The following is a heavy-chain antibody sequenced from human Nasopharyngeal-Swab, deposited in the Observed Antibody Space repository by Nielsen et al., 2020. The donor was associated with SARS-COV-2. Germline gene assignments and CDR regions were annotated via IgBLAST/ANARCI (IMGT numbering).Heavy chain of an antibody. Sequence: KVSCKASGFSITYRFLHWMRQAPGQALEWMGWITPFNGNAKYAQKFQGRVSITRDGSRTTASLELSSLRPDDTAMYFCASGQCINGVCNPTDGLDVWGQGTSATVS. CDR2: ITPFNGNA. CDR3: ASGQCINGVCNPTDGLDV. D-gene: IGHD2-8*01. CDR1: GFSITYRF. V-gene: IGHV1-45*02. J-gene: IGHJ6*02.